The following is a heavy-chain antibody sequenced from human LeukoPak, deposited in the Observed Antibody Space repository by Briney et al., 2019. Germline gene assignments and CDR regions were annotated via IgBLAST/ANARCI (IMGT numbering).Heavy chain of an antibody. V-gene: IGHV3-30*04. D-gene: IGHD5-18*01. Sequence: GGSLRLSCAASGFTFSNYAMHWVRQAPGKGLEWVAIILFDGSYKYYADSVKGRFTIARDNSKITLYLQVNSLRPEDTAVYYCARDGYSYGYYYYYYMDVWGKGTTVTVSS. J-gene: IGHJ6*03. CDR3: ARDGYSYGYYYYYYMDV. CDR2: ILFDGSYK. CDR1: GFTFSNYA.